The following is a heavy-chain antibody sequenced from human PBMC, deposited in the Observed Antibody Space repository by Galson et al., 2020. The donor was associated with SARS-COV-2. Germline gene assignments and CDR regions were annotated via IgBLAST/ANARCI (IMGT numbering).Heavy chain of an antibody. CDR2: INTHTGNP. CDR1: GFTFTTYA. CDR3: ARVRYYYGMDV. J-gene: IGHJ6*02. D-gene: IGHD4-17*01. Sequence: ASVKVSCKASGFTFTTYAMNWVRQAPGQGLEWMGWINTHTGNPAYAQGFPGRCVFSLDTSVSTAYLQISSLKAEDTAVYYCARVRYYYGMDVWGQGTTVTVSS. V-gene: IGHV7-4-1*02.